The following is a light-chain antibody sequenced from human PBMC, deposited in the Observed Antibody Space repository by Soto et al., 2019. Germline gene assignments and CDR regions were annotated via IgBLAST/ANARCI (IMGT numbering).Light chain of an antibody. CDR1: SSDIGAYNY. CDR2: DVN. V-gene: IGLV2-14*03. Sequence: QSALTQPASVSGSPGQSITISCTGTSSDIGAYNYVSWYQQHPGKAPKLMIYDVNIRPSGVSNRFSGSKSGNTVSLTISGLQAEDEADYYCTSWTTGNTMIFGGGTKLTVL. CDR3: TSWTTGNTMI. J-gene: IGLJ2*01.